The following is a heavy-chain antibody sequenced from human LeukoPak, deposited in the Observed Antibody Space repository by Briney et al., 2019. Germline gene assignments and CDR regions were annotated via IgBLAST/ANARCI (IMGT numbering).Heavy chain of an antibody. CDR2: IWFDGNNK. Sequence: GGSLRLSCAASGFTFSSYVMHWVRQAPGKGLEWVTIIWFDGNNKYYADSVKGRFTISGDNSKNTLYLQMNSLRAEDTAVYYCASARPTSSWTAFDIWGQGTMVTVSS. V-gene: IGHV3-33*01. CDR3: ASARPTSSWTAFDI. J-gene: IGHJ3*02. D-gene: IGHD6-13*01. CDR1: GFTFSSYV.